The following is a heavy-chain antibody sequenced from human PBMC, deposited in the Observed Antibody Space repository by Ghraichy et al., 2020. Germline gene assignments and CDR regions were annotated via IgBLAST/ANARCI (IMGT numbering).Heavy chain of an antibody. CDR1: GGSISSYY. CDR2: IYYSGST. V-gene: IGHV4-59*08. D-gene: IGHD2-21*02. J-gene: IGHJ3*02. CDR3: ARHALPNTCGGDCYDDAFDI. Sequence: SETLSLTCTVSGGSISSYYWSWIRQPPGKGLEWIGYIYYSGSTNYNPSLKSRVTISVDTSKNQFSLKLSSVTAAETAVYYCARHALPNTCGGDCYDDAFDIWGKGTMVTVSS.